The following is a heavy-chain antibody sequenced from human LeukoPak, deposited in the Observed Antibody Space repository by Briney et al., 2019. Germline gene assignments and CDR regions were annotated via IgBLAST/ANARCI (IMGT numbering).Heavy chain of an antibody. CDR3: ASGEVWFDP. V-gene: IGHV3-21*06. Sequence: GGSLRLSCAASGFTFSTYSMNWVRQAPGKGLEWVSCISSDGIYSYYADSVKGRFTISRDNAKNSLYLQMSSLRAEDTAVYYCASGEVWFDPWGQGTLVTVSA. CDR1: GFTFSTYS. CDR2: ISSDGIYS. J-gene: IGHJ5*02. D-gene: IGHD3-10*01.